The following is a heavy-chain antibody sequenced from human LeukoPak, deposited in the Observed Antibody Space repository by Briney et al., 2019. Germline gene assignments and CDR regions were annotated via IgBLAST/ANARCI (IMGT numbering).Heavy chain of an antibody. CDR1: GYTFTGYY. D-gene: IGHD3-10*01. CDR3: ARERRSGSYHDY. V-gene: IGHV1-2*02. Sequence: ASVKVSCKASGYTFTGYYMHWVRQAPGQGLEWMGWINPNSGGTNYAQKFQGRVTMTRDTSICTAYMELSRLRSDDTAVYYCARERRSGSYHDYWGQGTLVTVSS. CDR2: INPNSGGT. J-gene: IGHJ4*02.